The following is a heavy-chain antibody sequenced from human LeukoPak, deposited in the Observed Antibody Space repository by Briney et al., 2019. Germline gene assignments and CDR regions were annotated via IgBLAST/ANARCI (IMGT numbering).Heavy chain of an antibody. CDR2: ISAYNGNT. V-gene: IGHV1-18*01. D-gene: IGHD3-3*01. CDR3: ARAPTTIFGVVLYGMDV. Sequence: ASVKVSCKASGYTLTSYGISWVRQAPGQGLEWMGWISAYNGNTNYAQKLQGRVTMTTDTSTSTAYMELRSLRSDDTAVYYCARAPTTIFGVVLYGMDVWGQGTTVTVSS. J-gene: IGHJ6*02. CDR1: GYTLTSYG.